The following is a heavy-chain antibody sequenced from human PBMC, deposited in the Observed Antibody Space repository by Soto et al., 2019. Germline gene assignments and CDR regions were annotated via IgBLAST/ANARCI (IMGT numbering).Heavy chain of an antibody. Sequence: QVQLVESGGGVVQPGRSLRLSCAASGFTFSSYGMHWVRQAPGKGLEWGAVISYDGSNKYYADSVKGRFTISRDNSKNTLYLQMNSLRAEDTAVYYCAKGGYSYGHKTFDYWGQGTLVTVSS. CDR1: GFTFSSYG. CDR2: ISYDGSNK. D-gene: IGHD5-18*01. J-gene: IGHJ4*02. V-gene: IGHV3-30*18. CDR3: AKGGYSYGHKTFDY.